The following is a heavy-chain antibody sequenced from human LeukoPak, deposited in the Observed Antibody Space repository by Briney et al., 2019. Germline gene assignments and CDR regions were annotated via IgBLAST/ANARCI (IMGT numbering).Heavy chain of an antibody. CDR3: AKYSSGCRAFDI. J-gene: IGHJ3*02. CDR1: GFTFDDYA. CDR2: ISWNSGSI. Sequence: GRSLRLSCAASGFTFDDYAMHWVRQAPGKGLEWVSGISWNSGSIGYADSVKGRFTISRDNAKNSLYLQMNSLRAEDTALYYCAKYSSGCRAFDIWGQGTIVTVSS. D-gene: IGHD6-19*01. V-gene: IGHV3-9*01.